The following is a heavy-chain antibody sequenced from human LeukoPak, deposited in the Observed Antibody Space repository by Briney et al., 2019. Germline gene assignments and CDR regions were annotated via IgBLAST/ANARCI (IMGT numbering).Heavy chain of an antibody. J-gene: IGHJ5*02. Sequence: SGGSETLLCAPSGFTFSDYYTSCIRHAPREGMEWVSYISSSDSSIDYADAVKGRFNISRENAKKSLYLQMNSLRAEDTAVYYCARDCGSGPAPNWFDPWGQGTLVTVSS. V-gene: IGHV3-11*01. CDR2: ISSSDSSI. CDR1: GFTFSDYY. CDR3: ARDCGSGPAPNWFDP. D-gene: IGHD6-25*01.